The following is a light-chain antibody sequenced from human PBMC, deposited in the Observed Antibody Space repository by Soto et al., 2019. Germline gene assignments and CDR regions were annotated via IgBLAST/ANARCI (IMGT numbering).Light chain of an antibody. J-gene: IGKJ3*01. CDR2: AS. Sequence: EIVLTQSPGTLSLSPGERATLSCRASQSVSDSYLAWYQQKPGQAPRLLIYASSRATGIPDRFSGSGSGPDFTLTISRLEPEDLAVYYCQHYGTSALFGPGTKVDIK. V-gene: IGKV3-20*01. CDR1: QSVSDSY. CDR3: QHYGTSAL.